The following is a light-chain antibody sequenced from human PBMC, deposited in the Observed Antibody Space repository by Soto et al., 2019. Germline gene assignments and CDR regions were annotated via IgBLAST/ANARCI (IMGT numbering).Light chain of an antibody. J-gene: IGKJ4*01. V-gene: IGKV3-20*01. Sequence: DIVLTQSPGTLSLSPGERASLSCRASQSVSSGHLAWYQQKPGQAPSLLIFGASSRATGIPDRFSGSGSGTDFTLTISGLEPEDFAVYYCQQYNNWPPVTFGGGTKLEIK. CDR2: GAS. CDR1: QSVSSGH. CDR3: QQYNNWPPVT.